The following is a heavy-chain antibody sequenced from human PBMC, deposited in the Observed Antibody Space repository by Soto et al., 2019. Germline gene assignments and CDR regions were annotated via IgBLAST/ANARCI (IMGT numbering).Heavy chain of an antibody. D-gene: IGHD7-27*01. CDR2: FDPEDGET. Sequence: ASVKVSCKVSGYTLTELSMHWVRQAPGKGLEWMGGFDPEDGETIYAQKFQGRVTMTEDTSTDTAYMELSSLRSEDTAVYYCATGIQQLGMRDGYYYYMDVWGKGTTVTVSS. CDR1: GYTLTELS. J-gene: IGHJ6*03. V-gene: IGHV1-24*01. CDR3: ATGIQQLGMRDGYYYYMDV.